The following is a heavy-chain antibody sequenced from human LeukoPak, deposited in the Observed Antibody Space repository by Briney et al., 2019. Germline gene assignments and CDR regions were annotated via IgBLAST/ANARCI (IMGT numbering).Heavy chain of an antibody. V-gene: IGHV3-48*02. CDR2: ISGSGTTK. D-gene: IGHD4-17*01. CDR1: GFTFSSHS. Sequence: GGSLRLSCAASGFTFSSHSIYWVRQAPGKGLEWVSYISGSGTTKYYGDSVRGRFTISRDNAKNSLYLQMNSLRDEDTAVYYCARSATRTVSHIDYWGQGTLVSVPS. J-gene: IGHJ4*02. CDR3: ARSATRTVSHIDY.